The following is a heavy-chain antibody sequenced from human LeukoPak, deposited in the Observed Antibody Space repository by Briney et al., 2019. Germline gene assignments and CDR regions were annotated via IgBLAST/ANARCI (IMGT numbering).Heavy chain of an antibody. CDR3: AKSHPAVTTTDWYFDL. V-gene: IGHV4-59*03. J-gene: IGHJ2*01. D-gene: IGHD4-17*01. CDR2: ISYSGET. Sequence: SQTLSLTCTVSGGSFSSDYWSWVRQSPGKGLEWIGYISYSGETKYSPSLKSRVTMSGDRSKNTFSLRMTSVTAADTAVYFCAKSHPAVTTTDWYFDLWGRGTLVTISS. CDR1: GGSFSSDY.